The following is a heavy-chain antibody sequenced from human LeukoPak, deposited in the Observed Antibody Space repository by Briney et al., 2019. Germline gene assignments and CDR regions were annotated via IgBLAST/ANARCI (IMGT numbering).Heavy chain of an antibody. Sequence: PSETLSLTCTVSGGSISSYYWSWIRQPPGKGLEWIGYIYYSGSTNYNPSLKSRVTISVDTSKNQFSLKLSSVTAADTAVYYCARVKTWFDPWGQGTLVTVSS. CDR2: IYYSGST. CDR3: ARVKTWFDP. J-gene: IGHJ5*02. CDR1: GGSISSYY. V-gene: IGHV4-59*01.